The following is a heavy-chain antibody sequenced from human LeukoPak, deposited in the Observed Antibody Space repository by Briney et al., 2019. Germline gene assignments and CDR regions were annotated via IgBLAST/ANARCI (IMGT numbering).Heavy chain of an antibody. V-gene: IGHV4-39*07. CDR1: GCSITSSSYY. CDR2: IFYSGST. CDR3: ARDSTLRWPFDY. Sequence: SETLSLTCTVSGCSITSSSYYWGWIRQPPGKGLEWIGSIFYSGSTYYNPSLKSRVTISVDTSKNQFSLKLSSVTAADTAVYYCARDSTLRWPFDYWGQGTLVTVSS. J-gene: IGHJ4*02. D-gene: IGHD4-23*01.